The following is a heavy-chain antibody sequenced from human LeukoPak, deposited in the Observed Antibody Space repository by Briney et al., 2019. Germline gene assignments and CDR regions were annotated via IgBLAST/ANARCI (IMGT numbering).Heavy chain of an antibody. V-gene: IGHV4-59*01. CDR1: GGSISSYY. CDR2: FYYSGST. CDR3: ARDHSDYPRVFDY. Sequence: SETLSLTCTVSGGSISSYYWSWIRQPPGKGLEWIGFFYYSGSTDYNPSLKSRVTMSVDPSKNHFSLKLSSVTAADTAVYYCARDHSDYPRVFDYWGQGTLVTVSS. J-gene: IGHJ4*02. D-gene: IGHD3-22*01.